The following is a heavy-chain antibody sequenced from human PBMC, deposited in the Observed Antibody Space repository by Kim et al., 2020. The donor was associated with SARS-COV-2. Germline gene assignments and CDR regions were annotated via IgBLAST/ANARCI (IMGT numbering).Heavy chain of an antibody. CDR1: GYNFFSYA. V-gene: IGHV1-18*01. D-gene: IGHD5-12*01. CDR3: ARDLRPFSGDSYYGMDV. J-gene: IGHJ6*02. Sequence: ASVKVSCKASGYNFFSYAMNWVRQAPGQGLEWLGWISAHTGNTIYAQRFLGRVSMTADTSTSTGFMELRSLGSDDTAVYYCARDLRPFSGDSYYGMDVWGQGTTVTVSS. CDR2: ISAHTGNT.